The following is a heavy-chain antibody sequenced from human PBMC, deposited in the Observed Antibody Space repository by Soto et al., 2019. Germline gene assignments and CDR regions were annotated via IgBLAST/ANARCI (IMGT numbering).Heavy chain of an antibody. D-gene: IGHD6-6*01. Sequence: GGSLRLSCTASGFNFSNYAMHWVRQAPGKGLEWLAVISYDGSRTHDADSVKDRFTISRDNSKKMLFLQMSGLRAEDTAIYYCARFKIAAHIHFDSWGQGTLVTVSS. CDR2: ISYDGSRT. CDR1: GFNFSNYA. V-gene: IGHV3-30*04. J-gene: IGHJ4*02. CDR3: ARFKIAAHIHFDS.